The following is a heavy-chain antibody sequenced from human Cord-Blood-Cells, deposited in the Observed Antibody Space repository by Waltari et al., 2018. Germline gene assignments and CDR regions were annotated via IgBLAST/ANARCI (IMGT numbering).Heavy chain of an antibody. CDR2: IYHSGST. J-gene: IGHJ5*02. D-gene: IGHD1-1*01. CDR1: GGSISSSNW. CDR3: ARALRWNENWFDP. Sequence: QVQLQESGPGLVKPSGTLSLTCAVSGGSISSSNWWIGEIYHSGSTNYNPSLKSRGTISVDKSKNQFSRKLSSVTAADTAVYYCARALRWNENWFDPWGQGTLVTVSS. V-gene: IGHV4-4*02.